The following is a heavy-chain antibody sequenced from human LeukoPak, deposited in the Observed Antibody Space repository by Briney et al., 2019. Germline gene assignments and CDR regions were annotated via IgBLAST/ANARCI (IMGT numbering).Heavy chain of an antibody. CDR1: GFTFRSNV. CDR2: IKEDGSEK. Sequence: GGSLRLSCAASGFTFRSNVMHWVRQAPGKGLEWVASIKEDGSEKYYVDSVKGRFTISRDDAKNSLNLQMTSLRAEDTAVYCCARRGYSFGSDYWGPGTLVTVSS. J-gene: IGHJ4*02. CDR3: ARRGYSFGSDY. D-gene: IGHD5-18*01. V-gene: IGHV3-7*01.